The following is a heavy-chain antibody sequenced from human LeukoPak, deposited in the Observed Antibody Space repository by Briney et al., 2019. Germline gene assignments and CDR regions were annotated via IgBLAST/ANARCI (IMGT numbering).Heavy chain of an antibody. CDR2: MNPNSGNT. CDR3: ASHIGGHYCSGGSCYRYFDY. V-gene: IGHV1-8*01. D-gene: IGHD2-15*01. Sequence: ASVKVSCKASGYTFTSYDINWVRQATGQGLEWMGWMNPNSGNTGYAQKFQGRVTMTRNTSISTAYMELSSLRSEDTAVYYCASHIGGHYCSGGSCYRYFDYWGQGTLVTVSS. CDR1: GYTFTSYD. J-gene: IGHJ4*02.